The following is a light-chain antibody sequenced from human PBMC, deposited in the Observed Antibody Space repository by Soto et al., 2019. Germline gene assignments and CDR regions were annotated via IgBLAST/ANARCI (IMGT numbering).Light chain of an antibody. Sequence: NFMLTQPHSVSESPGKTVTVSCTRSSGRIVSNFVQWYQQRPGSPPTTVIYEDNQRPSGVPDRFSGAIDSSSNSASLTISGLKTEDEADYYCQSFHSSAVIFGGGTKLTVL. CDR3: QSFHSSAVI. J-gene: IGLJ2*01. V-gene: IGLV6-57*04. CDR2: EDN. CDR1: SGRIVSNF.